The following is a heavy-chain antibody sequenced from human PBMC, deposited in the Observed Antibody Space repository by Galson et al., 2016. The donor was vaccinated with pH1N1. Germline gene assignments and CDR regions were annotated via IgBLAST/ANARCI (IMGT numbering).Heavy chain of an antibody. Sequence: SLRLSCAASGFSFSDNAMHWVRQAPGKGLAWVAVTSYDGRHQYYTDSVKGRFTISRDNSKNTLFLQMNSLTPDDTAIYHCAKGGPGMRFLEWFTFDLWGPGTLVTVSS. V-gene: IGHV3-30*18. D-gene: IGHD3-3*01. CDR2: TSYDGRHQ. CDR3: AKGGPGMRFLEWFTFDL. CDR1: GFSFSDNA. J-gene: IGHJ4*02.